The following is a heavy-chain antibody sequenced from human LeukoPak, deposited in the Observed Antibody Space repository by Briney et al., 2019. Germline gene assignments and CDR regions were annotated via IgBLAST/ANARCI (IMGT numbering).Heavy chain of an antibody. CDR1: GFNVSSTY. V-gene: IGHV3-66*01. CDR3: ARAGDGFDI. Sequence: GGSLRLSCVASGFNVSSTYMNWVRQAPGKGLEWVLLINSGGTTYYPDSVKGRFTIARDNSKNRLFLQMNGLRAEDSGVYYCARAGDGFDIWGQGTMVTVSS. CDR2: INSGGTT. J-gene: IGHJ3*02.